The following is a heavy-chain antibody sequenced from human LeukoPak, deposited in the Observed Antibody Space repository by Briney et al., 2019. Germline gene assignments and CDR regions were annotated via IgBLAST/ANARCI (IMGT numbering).Heavy chain of an antibody. CDR2: IGGSGRDI. D-gene: IGHD2-21*01. Sequence: PGGSLRLSCVASGFTFSDSYMSWVRQTPERGLECISYIGGSGRDIKYADSVKGRFTISRDNAKNALYLQMNSLRAEDTAVYYCAKTARAYEHWGQGTQVTVSS. J-gene: IGHJ4*02. CDR3: AKTARAYEH. CDR1: GFTFSDSY. V-gene: IGHV3-11*01.